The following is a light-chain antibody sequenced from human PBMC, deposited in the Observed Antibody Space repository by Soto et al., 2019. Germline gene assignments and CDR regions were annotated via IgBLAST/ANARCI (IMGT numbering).Light chain of an antibody. J-gene: IGLJ2*01. CDR3: SSYTSSATLV. CDR1: SSDVGGYNY. CDR2: EVS. Sequence: QSALTQPASVSGSPGQSITISCTGTSSDVGGYNYVSWYQQHPGKAPKLMLYEVSNRPSGVSYRFSGSKSANTASLTISGLQAEDEADYYGSSYTSSATLVFGGGTKLTVL. V-gene: IGLV2-14*01.